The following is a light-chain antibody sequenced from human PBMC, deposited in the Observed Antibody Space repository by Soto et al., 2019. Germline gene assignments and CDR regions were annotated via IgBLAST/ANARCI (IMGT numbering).Light chain of an antibody. V-gene: IGKV3-20*01. Sequence: EIVLTQSPGTLSLSPGERATHSCRASQSVSSNYFAWYQQKPGQAPRLLIYGVSSRPTGIPDRFSGSGSGTDFTLTISRLEPEDFAVYYCEQYGSSPRTFGQGTKVEIK. CDR3: EQYGSSPRT. J-gene: IGKJ1*01. CDR2: GVS. CDR1: QSVSSNY.